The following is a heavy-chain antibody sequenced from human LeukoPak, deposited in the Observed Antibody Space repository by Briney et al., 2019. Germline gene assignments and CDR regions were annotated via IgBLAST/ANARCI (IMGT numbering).Heavy chain of an antibody. V-gene: IGHV4-39*01. CDR1: GGSISRSSYY. Sequence: PSETLSLTCSVTGGSISRSSYYWGRIRQPPGEGLEWIGNIHYSGKTYYNPSLKSRVTISIDTSKNQFSLKLSSVTAADTAVYSCARLSSGYSYGFDYWGQGTLVTVSS. D-gene: IGHD5-18*01. CDR3: ARLSSGYSYGFDY. J-gene: IGHJ4*02. CDR2: IHYSGKT.